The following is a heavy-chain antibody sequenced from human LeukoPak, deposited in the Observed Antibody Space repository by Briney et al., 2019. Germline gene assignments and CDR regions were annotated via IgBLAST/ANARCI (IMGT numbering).Heavy chain of an antibody. CDR1: GGSLSSYY. V-gene: IGHV4-59*08. CDR2: IYYSGST. D-gene: IGHD3-10*01. CDR3: ARLLGFGELAHFDY. Sequence: PSETLSLTCTVSGGSLSSYYWSWIRQPPGKGLEWIGYIYYSGSTNYNPSLKSRVTISVDTSKNQFSLKLSSVTAADTAVYYCARLLGFGELAHFDYWGQGTLVTVS. J-gene: IGHJ4*02.